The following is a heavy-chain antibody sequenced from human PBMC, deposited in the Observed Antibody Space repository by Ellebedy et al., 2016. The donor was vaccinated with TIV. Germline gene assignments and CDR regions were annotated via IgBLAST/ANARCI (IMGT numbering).Heavy chain of an antibody. Sequence: GESLKISCATSGFLFSNYLMNWVRQAPGKGLEWVANIKPDGSEQYYVDSVKGRFTISRDNAHNSLFLQMNSLRSEDTALYYCAKVAVAGTGYWGQGTRVTVSS. CDR3: AKVAVAGTGY. CDR2: IKPDGSEQ. CDR1: GFLFSNYL. D-gene: IGHD6-19*01. J-gene: IGHJ4*02. V-gene: IGHV3-7*01.